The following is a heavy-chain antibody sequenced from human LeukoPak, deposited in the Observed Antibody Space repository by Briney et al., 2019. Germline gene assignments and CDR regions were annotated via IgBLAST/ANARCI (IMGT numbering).Heavy chain of an antibody. CDR2: INHSEST. Sequence: PSETLSLTCTVSGGSISSSSYYWSWIRQPPGKGLEWIGEINHSESTNYNPSLKSRVTISVDTSKNQFSLKLTSVTAADTAVFYCARHREGGSNSFDYWGQGTLVTVSS. J-gene: IGHJ4*02. CDR1: GGSISSSSYY. D-gene: IGHD2-2*01. CDR3: ARHREGGSNSFDY. V-gene: IGHV4-39*01.